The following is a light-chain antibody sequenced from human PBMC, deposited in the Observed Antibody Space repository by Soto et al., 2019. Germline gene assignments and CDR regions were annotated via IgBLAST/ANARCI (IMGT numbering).Light chain of an antibody. J-gene: IGLJ3*02. CDR3: QSYDISLSGSGV. CDR2: GHN. Sequence: QSVLTQPPSVSGAPGQRVTISCTGNAYNIGAGYEVHWYQQPPGKAPKLLISGHNIRPSGVPDRFFGSKSGTSASLAINGLQAEDEADYYCQSYDISLSGSGVFGGGTKVTV. CDR1: AYNIGAGYE. V-gene: IGLV1-40*01.